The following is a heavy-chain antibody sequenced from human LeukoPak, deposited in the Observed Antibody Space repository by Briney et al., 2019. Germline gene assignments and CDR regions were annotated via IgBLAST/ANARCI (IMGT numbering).Heavy chain of an antibody. Sequence: PSETLSLTCTVSGSSISSGYYWGWIRQPPGKGLEWIGTVYYSSGTYYNPSLKSRASISVDTSRNQFSLKLSSVTAADTAVYYCARAFTTYYYDSSGHGAFDIWGQGTMVTVSS. CDR3: ARAFTTYYYDSSGHGAFDI. CDR2: VYYSSGT. V-gene: IGHV4-38-2*02. CDR1: GSSISSGYY. J-gene: IGHJ3*02. D-gene: IGHD3-22*01.